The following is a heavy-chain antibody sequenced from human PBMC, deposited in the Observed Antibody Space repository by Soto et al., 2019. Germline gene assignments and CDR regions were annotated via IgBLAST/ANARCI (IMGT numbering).Heavy chain of an antibody. Sequence: ASVKVSCKPSGYTFTSYAMHWVRQAPGQRLEWMGWINAGNGNTKYSQKFQGRVTITADESTSTAYMELSSLRSEDTAAYYCASSTVTVSPEDYCMDVWGQGTTVTVSS. CDR2: INAGNGNT. CDR3: ASSTVTVSPEDYCMDV. V-gene: IGHV1-3*01. J-gene: IGHJ6*02. D-gene: IGHD4-17*01. CDR1: GYTFTSYA.